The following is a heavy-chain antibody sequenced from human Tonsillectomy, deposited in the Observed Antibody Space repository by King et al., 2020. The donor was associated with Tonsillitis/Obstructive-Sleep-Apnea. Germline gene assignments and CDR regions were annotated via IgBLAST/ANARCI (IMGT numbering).Heavy chain of an antibody. CDR2: INHSGST. Sequence: VQLQQWGAGLLKPSETLSLTCAVYGESFSGYYWSWIRQPPGKGLEWIGEINHSGSTNYNPSLKSRVTISIDTSKNQFSLKLNSVTAADTAVYYGARRPITGTYYYYMDVWGKGTTVTVSS. J-gene: IGHJ6*03. D-gene: IGHD1-7*01. V-gene: IGHV4-34*01. CDR3: ARRPITGTYYYYMDV. CDR1: GESFSGYY.